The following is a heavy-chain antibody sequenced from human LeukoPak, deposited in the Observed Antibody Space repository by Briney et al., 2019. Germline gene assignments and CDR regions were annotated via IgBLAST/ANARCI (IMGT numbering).Heavy chain of an antibody. D-gene: IGHD2-15*01. CDR1: GFTFDDYA. CDR2: ISWNSGSI. Sequence: PGGSLRLSCAASGFTFDDYAMHWVRQAPGKGLEWVSGISWNSGSIGYADSVKGRFTMSRDNHQNTLYLQMNSLRAEDTAVYYCARAITIYSYGGSDIWGQGTMVTVSS. CDR3: ARAITIYSYGGSDI. V-gene: IGHV3-9*01. J-gene: IGHJ3*02.